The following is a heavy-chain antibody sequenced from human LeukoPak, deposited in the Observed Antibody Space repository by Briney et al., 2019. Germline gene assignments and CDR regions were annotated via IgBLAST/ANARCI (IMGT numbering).Heavy chain of an antibody. CDR1: GGSFSGYY. Sequence: KASETLSLICAVYGGSFSGYYWSWIRQPPGKGLEWIGEINHSGSTNYNPSLKSRVTISVDTSKNQFSLKLSSVTAADTAVYYCARALRWGYYDSGFDYWGQGTLVTVSS. D-gene: IGHD3-22*01. V-gene: IGHV4-34*01. CDR3: ARALRWGYYDSGFDY. J-gene: IGHJ4*02. CDR2: INHSGST.